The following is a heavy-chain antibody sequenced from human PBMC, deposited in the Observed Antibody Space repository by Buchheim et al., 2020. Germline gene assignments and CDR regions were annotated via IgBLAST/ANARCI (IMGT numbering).Heavy chain of an antibody. CDR2: ISYDGSNK. CDR1: GFTFSSYG. J-gene: IGHJ5*02. V-gene: IGHV3-30*03. CDR3: ARLNYDSSGYFP. D-gene: IGHD3-22*01. Sequence: QVQLVESGGGVVQPGRSLRLSCAASGFTFSSYGMHWVRQAPGKGLEWVAVISYDGSNKYYADSVKGRFTISRDNSKNTLYLQMNSLRAEDTAVYYCARLNYDSSGYFPWGQGTL.